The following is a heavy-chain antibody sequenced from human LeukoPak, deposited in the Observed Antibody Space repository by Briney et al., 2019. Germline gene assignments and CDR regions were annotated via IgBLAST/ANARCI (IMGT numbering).Heavy chain of an antibody. CDR2: ISAYNGNT. V-gene: IGHV1-18*01. CDR3: ARDGAYYYDSSGYYQFDY. Sequence: ASVRVSCKASGYTFTSYGISWVRQAPGQGLEWMGWISAYNGNTNYAQKLQGRVTMTTDTSTSTAYMELRSLRSDDTAVYYCARDGAYYYDSSGYYQFDYWGQGTLVTVSS. D-gene: IGHD3-22*01. J-gene: IGHJ4*02. CDR1: GYTFTSYG.